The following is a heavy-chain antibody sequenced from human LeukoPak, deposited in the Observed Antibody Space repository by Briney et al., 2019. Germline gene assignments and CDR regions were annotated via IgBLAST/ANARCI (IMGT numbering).Heavy chain of an antibody. V-gene: IGHV1-2*02. J-gene: IGHJ3*02. Sequence: SVNVSFKACVYTFTGYYMHWVRQAPGQGLDWMGWINPNSGGTHYAQKFQGRVNNTRDTSISTAYMEMSRLRSDHTAVYNSVRDMSNVLRYSDDAFDIWGHGTMVTVSS. CDR3: VRDMSNVLRYSDDAFDI. D-gene: IGHD3-9*01. CDR2: INPNSGGT. CDR1: VYTFTGYY.